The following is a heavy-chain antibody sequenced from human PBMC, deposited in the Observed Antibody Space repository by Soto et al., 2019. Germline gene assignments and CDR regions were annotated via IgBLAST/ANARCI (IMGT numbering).Heavy chain of an antibody. V-gene: IGHV4-4*02. CDR3: ARARSDVCGMDV. D-gene: IGHD3-16*01. CDR1: GGSISSSTW. CDR2: IYHSGIT. Sequence: QVQLQESGPGLVKPSGTLSLTCAVSGGSISSSTWWSWVRQPPGKGLEWIGEIYHSGITTYNPSLKSRVTISVDKSQNQFSLKLSSVTAADTAVYYCARARSDVCGMDVWGQGTTVTVSS. J-gene: IGHJ6*02.